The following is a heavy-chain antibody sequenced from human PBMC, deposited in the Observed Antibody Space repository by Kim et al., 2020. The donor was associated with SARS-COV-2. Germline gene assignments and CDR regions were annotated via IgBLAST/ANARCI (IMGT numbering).Heavy chain of an antibody. D-gene: IGHD6-13*01. CDR2: INHRGST. CDR1: GGSFSGYY. CDR3: ARGHLLSAGAFDP. Sequence: SETLSLTCAVYGGSFSGYYWSWIRQSPGKGLEWIGEINHRGSTTYSPSLKSRVTISVDTSKNQFSLKLSSVTAADSAVYYCARGHLLSAGAFDPWGQGTL. V-gene: IGHV4-34*01. J-gene: IGHJ5*02.